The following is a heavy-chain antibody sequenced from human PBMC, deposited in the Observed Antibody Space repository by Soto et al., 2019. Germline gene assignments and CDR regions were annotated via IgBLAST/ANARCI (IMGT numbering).Heavy chain of an antibody. Sequence: PGGSLRLTCAASGFSISDHYMSWIRQAPGKGLEWVSYSSNSGTFTKYADSVKGRFSISRDNAKYSLYLEINSLRGEDTAIYYCARSGDNYNVLDYWGQGTPVTVSS. CDR3: ARSGDNYNVLDY. D-gene: IGHD3-10*02. V-gene: IGHV3-11*03. CDR1: GFSISDHY. J-gene: IGHJ4*02. CDR2: SSNSGTFT.